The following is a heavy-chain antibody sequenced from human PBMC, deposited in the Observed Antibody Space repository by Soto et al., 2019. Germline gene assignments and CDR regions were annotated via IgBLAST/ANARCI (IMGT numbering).Heavy chain of an antibody. Sequence: PGGSLRLSCAASGFTFSSYAMSWVRQAPGKGLEWVSAISGSGGSTYYADSVKGRFTISRDNSKNMLYLQMNSLRAEDTAVYYCARAGRDYVFFDYWGQGTLVTVSS. D-gene: IGHD4-17*01. CDR2: ISGSGGST. V-gene: IGHV3-23*01. CDR1: GFTFSSYA. J-gene: IGHJ4*02. CDR3: ARAGRDYVFFDY.